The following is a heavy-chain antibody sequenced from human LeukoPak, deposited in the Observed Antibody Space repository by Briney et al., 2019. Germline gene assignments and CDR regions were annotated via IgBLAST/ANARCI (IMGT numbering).Heavy chain of an antibody. Sequence: SETLSLTCTVSGGSISTYYWSWIRQPAGKGLEWIGRISTTENTNYNPSLKSRVTISVDKSKNQFSLKLSSVTGADTAVYYCARQSGGNYVYFDYWGQGTQVTVSS. D-gene: IGHD2-15*01. J-gene: IGHJ4*02. CDR1: GGSISTYY. V-gene: IGHV4-4*07. CDR3: ARQSGGNYVYFDY. CDR2: ISTTENT.